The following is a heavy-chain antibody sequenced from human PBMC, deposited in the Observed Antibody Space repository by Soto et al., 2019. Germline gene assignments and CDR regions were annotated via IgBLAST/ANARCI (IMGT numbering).Heavy chain of an antibody. CDR3: AREYYDFWSGYYRGGDYGMDV. D-gene: IGHD3-3*01. J-gene: IGHJ6*02. CDR2: IIPIFGTA. V-gene: IGHV1-69*01. CDR1: GGTFSSYA. Sequence: QVQLVQSGAEVKKPGSSVKVSCKASGGTFSSYAISWVRQAPGQGLEWMGGIIPIFGTANYAQKFQGRVTITADESTSTAYMELSSLRSEGTAVYYCAREYYDFWSGYYRGGDYGMDVWGQGTTVTVSS.